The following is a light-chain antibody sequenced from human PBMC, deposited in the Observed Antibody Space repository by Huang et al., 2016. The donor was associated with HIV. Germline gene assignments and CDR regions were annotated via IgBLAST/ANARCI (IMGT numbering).Light chain of an antibody. Sequence: IVMTQSPATLSVSPGERVTVSCRANRSVSSNLAWYQQRPGQAPRLLIYWSSTRAPGIPARFSGSGSGTDFSLTISSLQSEDFALYYCQQYNNWLLSFGGGTRVDI. J-gene: IGKJ4*01. CDR2: WSS. CDR3: QQYNNWLLS. V-gene: IGKV3-15*01. CDR1: RSVSSN.